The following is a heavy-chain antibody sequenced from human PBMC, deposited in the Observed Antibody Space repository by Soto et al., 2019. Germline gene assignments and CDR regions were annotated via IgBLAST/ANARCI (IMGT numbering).Heavy chain of an antibody. Sequence: QVQLQESGPGLVKPSETLSLTCTVSVSGGSISTGVHYWSWIRQPPGKGLEWIGYIYYSGSTNYNPSLKSRVTISVDTSKNQFSLKLTSVTAADTAVYYCARGYYTSWYWFDRWGRGTLVTVSS. D-gene: IGHD6-13*01. V-gene: IGHV4-61*08. CDR3: ARGYYTSWYWFDR. CDR2: IYYSGST. CDR1: GGSISTGVHY. J-gene: IGHJ2*01.